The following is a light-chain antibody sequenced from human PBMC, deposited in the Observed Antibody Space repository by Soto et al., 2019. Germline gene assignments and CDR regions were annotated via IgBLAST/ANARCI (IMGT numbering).Light chain of an antibody. J-gene: IGLJ1*01. V-gene: IGLV2-14*01. CDR2: DVS. CDR3: SSYTSSNTLV. Sequence: QSALTQPASVSGSPGQSITISCTGTSSDVGGYNYVSWYQQHPGKAPKLMIYDVSNRPSGVSNRFSGSKSGNTASLTIFGLQAEDEADYYCSSYTSSNTLVFGTGTKVTVL. CDR1: SSDVGGYNY.